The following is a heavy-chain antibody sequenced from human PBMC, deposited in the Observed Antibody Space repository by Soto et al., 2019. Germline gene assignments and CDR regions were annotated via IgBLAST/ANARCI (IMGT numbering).Heavy chain of an antibody. J-gene: IGHJ4*02. Sequence: GGSLRLSCAASGFTFSSYWMHWVRQAPGKGLVWVSRINSDGSSTSYADSVKGRFTISRDNAKNTLYLQMNSLRAEDTAVYYCARVNYYDREGFDYWGQGTLVTVSS. CDR1: GFTFSSYW. CDR2: INSDGSST. V-gene: IGHV3-74*01. CDR3: ARVNYYDREGFDY. D-gene: IGHD3-22*01.